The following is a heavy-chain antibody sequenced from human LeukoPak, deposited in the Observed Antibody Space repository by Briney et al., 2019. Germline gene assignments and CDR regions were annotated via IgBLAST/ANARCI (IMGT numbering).Heavy chain of an antibody. J-gene: IGHJ4*02. CDR3: ARDRHWTNDWVFDY. V-gene: IGHV4-61*09. CDR2: IYTSGST. D-gene: IGHD1/OR15-1a*01. CDR1: GGSISSGSYY. Sequence: PSETLSLTCTVSGGSISSGSYYWSWIRQPAGKGLEWIGHIYTSGSTNYNPSLKSRVTISLDTSKNQFSLKLSSVTAADTAVYYCARDRHWTNDWVFDYWGQGTLVTVSS.